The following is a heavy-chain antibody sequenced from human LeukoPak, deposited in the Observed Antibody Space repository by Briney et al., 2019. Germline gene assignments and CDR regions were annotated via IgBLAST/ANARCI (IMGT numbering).Heavy chain of an antibody. Sequence: ASVKVSCKTSGYTFIDYYMHWVRQAPGQGLEWMGWINPNSGGTNYAQKFQGRVTMTRDTSISTAYMELSRLRSDDTAVYYCAKTSGSYLEYWGQGTLVTVSS. V-gene: IGHV1-2*02. CDR3: AKTSGSYLEY. J-gene: IGHJ4*02. CDR2: INPNSGGT. CDR1: GYTFIDYY. D-gene: IGHD1-26*01.